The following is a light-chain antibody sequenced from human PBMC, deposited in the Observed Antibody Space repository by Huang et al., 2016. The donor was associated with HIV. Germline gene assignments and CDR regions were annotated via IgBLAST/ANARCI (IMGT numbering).Light chain of an antibody. J-gene: IGKJ5*01. V-gene: IGKV3-15*01. CDR3: QQYNKWPPIT. Sequence: EIVMTQSPATLSVSPGERATLPCRASQSVSSNLAWYQQKPGQAPRLLIYGASTRATGIPARFSGSGSGTEFTLTVSSLQSEDFAVYYCQQYNKWPPITFGQGTRQEIK. CDR2: GAS. CDR1: QSVSSN.